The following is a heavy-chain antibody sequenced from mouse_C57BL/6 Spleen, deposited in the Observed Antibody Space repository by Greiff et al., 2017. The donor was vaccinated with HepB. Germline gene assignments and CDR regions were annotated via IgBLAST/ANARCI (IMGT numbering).Heavy chain of an antibody. CDR1: GFTFSSYA. D-gene: IGHD2-4*01. Sequence: EVKLVESGGGLVKPGGSLKLSCAASGFTFSSYAMSWVRQTPEKRLEWVATISDGGSYTYYPDNVKGRFTISRDNAKNNLYLQMSHLKSEDTAMYYCARDRDYDGYGYFDVWGTGTTVTVSS. CDR2: ISDGGSYT. CDR3: ARDRDYDGYGYFDV. V-gene: IGHV5-4*01. J-gene: IGHJ1*03.